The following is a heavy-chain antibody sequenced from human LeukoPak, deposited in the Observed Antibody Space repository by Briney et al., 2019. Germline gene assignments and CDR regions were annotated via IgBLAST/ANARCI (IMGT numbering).Heavy chain of an antibody. J-gene: IGHJ3*02. D-gene: IGHD5-18*01. V-gene: IGHV4-39*07. CDR3: ASLQLWLESHAFDI. Sequence: SETLSLTCTVSGGSISSSSYYWGWIRQPPGKGLEWIGSIYYSGSTYYNPSLKSRVTISVDTSKNQFSLKLSSVTAADTAVYYCASLQLWLESHAFDIWGQGTMVTVSS. CDR1: GGSISSSSYY. CDR2: IYYSGST.